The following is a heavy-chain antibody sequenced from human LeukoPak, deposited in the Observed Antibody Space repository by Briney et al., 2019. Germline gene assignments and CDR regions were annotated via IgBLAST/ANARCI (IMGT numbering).Heavy chain of an antibody. Sequence: GRSLRLSCATSGFTFSRYAMHWVRQAPGKGLEWVALISYDANIGSNKYYADSVKGRFTISRDNSKNTLYQQMNSLRAEDTAVYYCARDGGYDFWSGYYQDYWGQGTLVTVSS. V-gene: IGHV3-30-3*01. CDR1: GFTFSRYA. CDR2: ISYDANIGSNK. D-gene: IGHD3-3*01. J-gene: IGHJ4*02. CDR3: ARDGGYDFWSGYYQDY.